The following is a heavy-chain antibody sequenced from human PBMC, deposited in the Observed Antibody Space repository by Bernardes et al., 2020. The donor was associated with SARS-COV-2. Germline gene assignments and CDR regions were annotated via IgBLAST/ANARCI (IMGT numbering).Heavy chain of an antibody. D-gene: IGHD1-26*01. J-gene: IGHJ2*01. CDR1: GFTFSGYY. V-gene: IGHV3-11*01. CDR2: IGRSGGDI. CDR3: ARTARVGDL. Sequence: GGSLRLSCASSGFTFSGYYMSWVRRAPGKGLQWISYIGRSGGDIQYADSVKGRFTISRDNAKNLLYLQMDSLSAEDTAMYYCARTARVGDLWGCGTLVTVSS.